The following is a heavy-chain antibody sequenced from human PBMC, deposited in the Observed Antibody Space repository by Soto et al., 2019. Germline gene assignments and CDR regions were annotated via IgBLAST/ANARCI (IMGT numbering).Heavy chain of an antibody. J-gene: IGHJ6*02. CDR1: GFTFSAYY. CDR2: ITSSSDYT. V-gene: IGHV3-11*05. CDR3: VREYYYGMDV. Sequence: QEQLVESGGGLVRPGGSLRLSCAASGFTFSAYYMTWMRQAPGKGLEWVSYITSSSDYTNYAGSVKGRFTISRDNAKNSLYLQMNGLRVEDTAVYYCVREYYYGMDVWGQGTTVIVSS.